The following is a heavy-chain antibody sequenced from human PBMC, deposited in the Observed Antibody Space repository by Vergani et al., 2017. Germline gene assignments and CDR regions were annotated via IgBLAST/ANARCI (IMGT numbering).Heavy chain of an antibody. V-gene: IGHV1-69*01. CDR1: GGTFSSYA. CDR3: ASRDITIFGVVIIRGYYYYGMDV. CDR2: IIPIFGTA. J-gene: IGHJ6*02. D-gene: IGHD3-3*01. Sequence: QVQLVQSGAEVKKPGSSVKVSCKASGGTFSSYAISWVRQAPGQGLEWMGGIIPIFGTANYAQKFQGRVTITADESTSTAYMELSSLRSEDTAVYYCASRDITIFGVVIIRGYYYYGMDVWRQ.